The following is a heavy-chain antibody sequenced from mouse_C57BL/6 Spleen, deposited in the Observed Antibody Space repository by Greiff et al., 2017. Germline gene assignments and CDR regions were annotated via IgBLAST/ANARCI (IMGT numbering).Heavy chain of an antibody. CDR3: AREGMVSYYAMDY. CDR1: GYTFTSYW. V-gene: IGHV1-52*01. D-gene: IGHD2-3*01. J-gene: IGHJ4*01. Sequence: QVQLQQPGAELVRPGSSVTLSCKASGYTFTSYWMHWVKQRPIQGLEWIGNIDPSDSETHYNQKFKDKATLTVDQSSSTAYMQLSSLTSEVSAVYYCAREGMVSYYAMDYWGQGTSVTVSS. CDR2: IDPSDSET.